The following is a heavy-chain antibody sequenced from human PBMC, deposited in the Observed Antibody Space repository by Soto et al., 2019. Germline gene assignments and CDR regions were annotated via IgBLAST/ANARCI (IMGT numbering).Heavy chain of an antibody. V-gene: IGHV4-30-4*01. D-gene: IGHD5-12*01. CDR3: ARGGPGYSGYDTYYFDY. CDR2: IYYSGST. CDR1: GGSISSGDYY. Sequence: PSETLSLTCTVSGGSISSGDYYWSWIRQPPGKGLEWIGYIYYSGSTYYNPSLKSRVTISVDTSKNQFSLKLSSVTAADTAVYYCARGGPGYSGYDTYYFDYWGQGTLVTV. J-gene: IGHJ4*02.